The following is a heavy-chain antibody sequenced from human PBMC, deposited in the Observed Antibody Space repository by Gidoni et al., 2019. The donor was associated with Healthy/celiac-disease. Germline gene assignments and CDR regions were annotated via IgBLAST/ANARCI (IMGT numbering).Heavy chain of an antibody. CDR1: GYTFTCYY. V-gene: IGHV1-2*02. J-gene: IGHJ4*02. CDR2: INPNSGGT. D-gene: IGHD3-22*01. CDR3: ARGEYYDSSGYYYPRYYFDY. Sequence: QVQLVQSGAEVKKPGASVKVSCKASGYTFTCYYMPWVRQAPGQGLEWMGWINPNSGGTNYAQKFQGRVTMTRDTSISTAYMELSRLRSDDTAVYYCARGEYYDSSGYYYPRYYFDYWGQGTLVTVSS.